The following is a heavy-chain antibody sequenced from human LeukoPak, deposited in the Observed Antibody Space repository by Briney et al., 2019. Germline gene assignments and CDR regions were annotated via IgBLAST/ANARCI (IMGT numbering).Heavy chain of an antibody. Sequence: SETLSLTCAVSGGSISSGGYSWSWIRQPPGKGLEWIGYIYHSGSTYYNPSLKSRVTISVDKSKSQFSLKLSSVTAADTAVYYCTRESDYGDYVDYWGQGTLVTVSS. J-gene: IGHJ4*02. CDR1: GGSISSGGYS. CDR2: IYHSGST. V-gene: IGHV4-30-2*01. D-gene: IGHD4-17*01. CDR3: TRESDYGDYVDY.